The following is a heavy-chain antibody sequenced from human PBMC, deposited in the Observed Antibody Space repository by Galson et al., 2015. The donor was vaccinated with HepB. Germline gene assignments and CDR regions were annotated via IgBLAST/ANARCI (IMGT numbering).Heavy chain of an antibody. J-gene: IGHJ3*02. Sequence: SLRLSCAASGFTVSSNYMSWVRQAPGKGLEWVSVIYSGDNTYYADSVRGRFSISRDNSKNTLNLQMNSLRAEDTAVYYCARDTGRGYCSSTNCQDAYDIWGPGTMVTVSS. D-gene: IGHD2-2*01. V-gene: IGHV3-66*01. CDR2: IYSGDNT. CDR3: ARDTGRGYCSSTNCQDAYDI. CDR1: GFTVSSNY.